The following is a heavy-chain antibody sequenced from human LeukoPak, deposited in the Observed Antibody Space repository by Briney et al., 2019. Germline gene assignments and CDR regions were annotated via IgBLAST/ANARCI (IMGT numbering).Heavy chain of an antibody. CDR3: ARHTTIFGVAIIDI. V-gene: IGHV1-2*02. J-gene: IGHJ3*02. CDR2: MHPNSGGT. D-gene: IGHD3-3*01. Sequence: KISCKASGYTFTDYYMHWLRQAPGQGLEWMGWMHPNSGGTNYAQKFQGRVTMTRDTSISTAYMDLSSLRSDDTAVYYCARHTTIFGVAIIDIWGQGTMVTVSS. CDR1: GYTFTDYY.